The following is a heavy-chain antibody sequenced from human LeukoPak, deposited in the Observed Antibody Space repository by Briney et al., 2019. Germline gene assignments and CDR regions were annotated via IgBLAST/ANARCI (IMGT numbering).Heavy chain of an antibody. J-gene: IGHJ4*02. CDR2: IIPILGIA. CDR3: ARDRHYDILTGSLFDY. CDR1: GGTFSSYT. Sequence: SVKVSCKASGGTFSSYTISWVRQAPGQGLEWMGRIIPILGIANYAQKFQGRVTITADKSTSTAYMELSSLRSEYTAVYYCARDRHYDILTGSLFDYWGQGTLVTVSS. V-gene: IGHV1-69*04. D-gene: IGHD3-9*01.